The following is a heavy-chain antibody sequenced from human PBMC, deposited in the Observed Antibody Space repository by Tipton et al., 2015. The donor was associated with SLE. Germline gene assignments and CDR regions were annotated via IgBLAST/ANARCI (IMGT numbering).Heavy chain of an antibody. CDR1: GGSISSGNYY. D-gene: IGHD3-10*01. J-gene: IGHJ6*03. CDR3: ARGKADYYGSGSFYYYYYYMDV. Sequence: TLSLTCTVSGGSISSGNYYWSWIRQPAGKGLEWIGRFYTSGNTNYNPSLKSRITITVDTSKNQFSLKLSSVTAADTAVYYCARGKADYYGSGSFYYYYYYMDVWDKGTTVTVSS. CDR2: FYTSGNT. V-gene: IGHV4-61*02.